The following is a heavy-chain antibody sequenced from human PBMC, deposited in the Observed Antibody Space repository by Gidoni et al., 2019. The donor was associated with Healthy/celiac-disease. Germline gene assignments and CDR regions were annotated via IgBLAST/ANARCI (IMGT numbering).Heavy chain of an antibody. Sequence: QVQLVESGGGVVQPGRSLRLSCAASGFTFSSYGMHWVRQAPGKGLEWVAVISYDGSNKYYADSVKGRFTISRDNSKNTLYLQMNSLRAEDTAVYYCAKSGPIAAAIYEAGHWGQGTLVTVSS. J-gene: IGHJ1*01. V-gene: IGHV3-30*18. CDR1: GFTFSSYG. CDR3: AKSGPIAAAIYEAGH. D-gene: IGHD6-13*01. CDR2: ISYDGSNK.